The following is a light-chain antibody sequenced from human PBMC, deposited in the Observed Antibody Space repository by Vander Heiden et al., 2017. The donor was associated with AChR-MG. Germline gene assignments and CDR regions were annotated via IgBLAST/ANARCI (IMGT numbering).Light chain of an antibody. J-gene: IGLJ2*01. CDR1: KLGDKY. V-gene: IGLV3-1*01. CDR3: QAWDSSTVV. Sequence: YELTQPPSVSVSPGQTDRITWYGDKLGDKYACWYQQRQGQSPVLDSYQDRKRPAGIPERFSGSDSGNEATMTISGTQAMDEADYYCQAWDSSTVVFGGGTKLTVL. CDR2: QDR.